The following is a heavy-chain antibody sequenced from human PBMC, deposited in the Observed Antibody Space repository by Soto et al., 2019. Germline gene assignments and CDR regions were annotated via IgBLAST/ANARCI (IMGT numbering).Heavy chain of an antibody. J-gene: IGHJ4*02. CDR2: ISAGGGGT. CDR3: ASRTGPTGWRGYFDY. Sequence: GGSLRLSCAASGFTFSSYAMSWVRQAPGKGPEWVSAISAGGGGTYYADSVKGRFTISRDNSKNTLYLQLDRLRAEDTAVYYCASRTGPTGWRGYFDYWRLGNLVTVSS. CDR1: GFTFSSYA. D-gene: IGHD1-1*01. V-gene: IGHV3-23*01.